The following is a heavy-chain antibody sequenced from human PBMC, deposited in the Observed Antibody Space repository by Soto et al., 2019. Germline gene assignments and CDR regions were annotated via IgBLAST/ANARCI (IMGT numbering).Heavy chain of an antibody. V-gene: IGHV1-69*13. J-gene: IGHJ6*02. CDR2: IIPISGTT. Sequence: ASVKVSCKASGDVFRSYGINWVRQAPGQGLEWMGGIIPISGTTNYAQKFQGRVAITADESTDTVYMELSRLRSEDTAVYFCARLPRFTGLSHTADYGMDVWGQGTTVTVSS. CDR1: GDVFRSYG. CDR3: ARLPRFTGLSHTADYGMDV. D-gene: IGHD3-9*01.